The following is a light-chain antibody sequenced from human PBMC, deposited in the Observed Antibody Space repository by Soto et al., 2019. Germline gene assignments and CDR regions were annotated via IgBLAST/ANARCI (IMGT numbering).Light chain of an antibody. CDR2: GAF. J-gene: IGKJ1*01. CDR1: QSVRTN. V-gene: IGKV3-15*01. CDR3: EQYNNWPWT. Sequence: EIVMTQSPATLSVSPGERATLSCRASQSVRTNLAWYQQKPGQAPRLLISGAFNRATGIPARFSGSGSGTDFTFIISSLQSEDSAVYYGEQYNNWPWTFGQGTKVEIK.